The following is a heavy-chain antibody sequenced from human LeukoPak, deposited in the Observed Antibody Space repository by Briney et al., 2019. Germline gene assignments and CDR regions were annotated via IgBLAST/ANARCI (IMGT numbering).Heavy chain of an antibody. Sequence: GGSLRLSCAASGFTFSSSPMSWVRQAPGKGLDWVSSISADGPTYYADSVKGRFTISRDNSKNTLCLQMNSLRGEDTAVYYCAKVSQWGNSRWYEGDWGQGTLVTVPS. J-gene: IGHJ4*02. CDR1: GFTFSSSP. CDR2: ISADGPT. CDR3: AKVSQWGNSRWYEGD. D-gene: IGHD6-13*01. V-gene: IGHV3-23*01.